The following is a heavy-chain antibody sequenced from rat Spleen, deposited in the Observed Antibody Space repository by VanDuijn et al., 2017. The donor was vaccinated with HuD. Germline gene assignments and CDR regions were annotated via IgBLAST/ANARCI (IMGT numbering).Heavy chain of an antibody. CDR1: GFTFSDYY. D-gene: IGHD4-4*01. CDR2: ISYDGGST. CDR3: ARRNSGYYFDY. J-gene: IGHJ2*01. V-gene: IGHV5-20*01. Sequence: EVQLVESDGGLVQPGRSLKLSCAASGFTFSDYYMAWVRQAPTKGLEWVASISYDGGSTYYRDSVKGRFPISRDNAKSSLYLQMDSLRSEDTATYYCARRNSGYYFDYWGQGVMVTVSS.